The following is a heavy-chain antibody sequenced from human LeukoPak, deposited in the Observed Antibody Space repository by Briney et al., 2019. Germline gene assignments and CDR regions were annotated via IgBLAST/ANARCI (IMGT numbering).Heavy chain of an antibody. Sequence: ASVKVSCKASGYTFASYVMHWVRQAPGQRLEWMGWINAVNGNTKYSQKFQGRVTITRDTSASTAYTELSSLRSEDTAVYYCARSRYDSSGLFDYWGQGTLVTVSS. CDR1: GYTFASYV. CDR3: ARSRYDSSGLFDY. CDR2: INAVNGNT. D-gene: IGHD3-22*01. J-gene: IGHJ4*02. V-gene: IGHV1-3*01.